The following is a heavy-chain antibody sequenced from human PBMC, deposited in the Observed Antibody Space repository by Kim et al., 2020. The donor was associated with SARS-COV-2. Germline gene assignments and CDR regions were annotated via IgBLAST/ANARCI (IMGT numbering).Heavy chain of an antibody. J-gene: IGHJ6*04. CDR2: IWYDGSNK. CDR1: GFTFSSYG. V-gene: IGHV3-33*01. D-gene: IGHD6-19*01. CDR3: ARDSPGYSSGREV. Sequence: GGSLRLSCAASGFTFSSYGMHWVRQAPGKGLEWVAVIWYDGSNKYYADSVKGRFTISRDNSKNTLYLQMNSLRAEDTAVYYCARDSPGYSSGREVWGKGTTVTVSS.